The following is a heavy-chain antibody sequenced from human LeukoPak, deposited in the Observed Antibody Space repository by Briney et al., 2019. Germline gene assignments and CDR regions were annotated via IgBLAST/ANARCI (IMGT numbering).Heavy chain of an antibody. CDR3: ARDKTSIAEFDY. J-gene: IGHJ4*02. V-gene: IGHV1-46*01. Sequence: ASVKVSCKASGYTFTSYYMHWVRQAPGQGREWMGIINPSGGSTSYAQKFQGRVTMTRDTSPSIVYMELSSLRSEDTAVYYCARDKTSIAEFDYWGQGTLVTVSS. D-gene: IGHD6-6*01. CDR1: GYTFTSYY. CDR2: INPSGGST.